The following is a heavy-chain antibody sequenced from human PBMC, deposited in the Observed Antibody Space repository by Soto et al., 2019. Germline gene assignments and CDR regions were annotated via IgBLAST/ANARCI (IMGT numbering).Heavy chain of an antibody. CDR1: GFSFGHYS. Sequence: EVQLVESGGGLVKPGGSLRLSCVASGFSFGHYSINWVRQAPGRGLEWVSTISSGSSFIYYADSVKGRFTVSRDNAKNALSLQLNILRAEASALYFCAREQLGVYYFGTALNICGHGTVVTVS. V-gene: IGHV3-21*03. D-gene: IGHD1-1*01. J-gene: IGHJ3*02. CDR3: AREQLGVYYFGTALNI. CDR2: ISSGSSFI.